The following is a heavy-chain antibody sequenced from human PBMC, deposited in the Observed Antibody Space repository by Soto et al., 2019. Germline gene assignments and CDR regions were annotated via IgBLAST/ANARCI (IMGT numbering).Heavy chain of an antibody. CDR1: GLTFSSYG. D-gene: IGHD5-12*01. Sequence: QVQLVESGGGVVQPGRSLRLSCAAFGLTFSSYGMHWVRQAPGKGLEWVAVIWYDGSNKYYADSVKGRFTISRDNSKNTLYLQMNSLRAEDTAVYYCARGGMATSFDYWGQGTLVTVSS. CDR3: ARGGMATSFDY. CDR2: IWYDGSNK. V-gene: IGHV3-33*01. J-gene: IGHJ4*02.